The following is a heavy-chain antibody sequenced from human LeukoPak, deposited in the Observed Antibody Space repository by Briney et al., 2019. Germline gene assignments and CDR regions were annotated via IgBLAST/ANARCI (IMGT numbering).Heavy chain of an antibody. CDR3: AKDNRRYCSGGSCYYFDY. V-gene: IGHV3-9*01. J-gene: IGHJ4*02. D-gene: IGHD2-15*01. CDR2: ISWNSGSI. Sequence: PGGSLRLSCAASGFTFDDYAMHWVRQAPGKGLEWVSGISWNSGSIGYADSVKGRFTISRDNAKNSLYLQMSSLRAEDTALYYCAKDNRRYCSGGSCYYFDYWGQGTLVTVSS. CDR1: GFTFDDYA.